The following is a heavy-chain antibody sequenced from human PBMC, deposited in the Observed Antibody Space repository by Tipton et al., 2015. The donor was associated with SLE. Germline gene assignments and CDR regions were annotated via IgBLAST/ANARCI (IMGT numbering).Heavy chain of an antibody. CDR2: IYYSGST. Sequence: TLSLTCTLSGGAISDYYWNWIRQPPGKGLEWIGNIYYSGSTSYNPSLKSRVTISIDTTKNHFSLKLSSVTAADTAMYYCVSERNGDWAAFDYWGQGILVTVSS. CDR3: VSERNGDWAAFDY. J-gene: IGHJ4*02. D-gene: IGHD2-21*01. CDR1: GGAISDYY. V-gene: IGHV4-59*01.